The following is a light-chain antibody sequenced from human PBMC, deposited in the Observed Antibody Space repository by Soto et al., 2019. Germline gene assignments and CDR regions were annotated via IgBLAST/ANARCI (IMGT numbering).Light chain of an antibody. J-gene: IGKJ4*01. CDR1: QDISNY. V-gene: IGKV1-33*01. CDR3: QQCDNLPLT. Sequence: DIQMTQSPSSLSASVGDRVTITCQASQDISNYLNWYQQKPGKAPKLLIYDASHLQTGVPSRFSGSGSGTDFTFTISSLQPEDIATYYCQQCDNLPLTFGGGTKVEIK. CDR2: DAS.